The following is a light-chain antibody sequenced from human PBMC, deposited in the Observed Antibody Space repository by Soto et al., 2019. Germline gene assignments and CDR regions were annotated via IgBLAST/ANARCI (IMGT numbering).Light chain of an antibody. J-gene: IGLJ3*02. CDR3: VLYMGSGFWV. CDR1: SGSVSTSYY. Sequence: QAVVTQEPSFSVSPGRTVTLTCGLSSGSVSTSYYPSWYQQTPGQAPRTLIYSTNPRSSGVPDRFSGTILGNKAALTITGAQADDESYYYCVLYMGSGFWVFGGGTKVTVL. V-gene: IGLV8-61*01. CDR2: STN.